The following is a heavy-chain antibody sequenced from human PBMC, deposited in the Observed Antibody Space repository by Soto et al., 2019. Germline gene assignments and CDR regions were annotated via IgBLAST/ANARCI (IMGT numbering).Heavy chain of an antibody. V-gene: IGHV4-39*01. CDR2: IYYGGRT. D-gene: IGHD3-10*01. J-gene: IGHJ4*02. CDR1: GDSISSSNYY. Sequence: QLQLQESGPGLVKPSETLSLTCTVSGDSISSSNYYWGWIRQPPGKGLEWIGNIYYGGRTYYNPSLKSRVTISVDTSKNQFPLNLSSVTAADTAVYYCARLRRGVYYFDYWGQGTLVTVSS. CDR3: ARLRRGVYYFDY.